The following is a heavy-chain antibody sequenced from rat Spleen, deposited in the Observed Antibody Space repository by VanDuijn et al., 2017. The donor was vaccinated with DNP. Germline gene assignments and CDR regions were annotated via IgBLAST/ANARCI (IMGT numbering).Heavy chain of an antibody. J-gene: IGHJ2*01. CDR3: AGRPPPTRGPFDY. D-gene: IGHD1-4*01. Sequence: EVQLVESGGGLVQPGNSLKLSCAASGFTFSNYDMAWVRQAPTKGLEWIASISTGGGNTYYRDSVKGRIIISRNNAKTTLYLQVDSLRSDDTATYYCAGRPPPTRGPFDYWGQGVMVTVSS. CDR2: ISTGGGNT. CDR1: GFTFSNYD. V-gene: IGHV5S23*01.